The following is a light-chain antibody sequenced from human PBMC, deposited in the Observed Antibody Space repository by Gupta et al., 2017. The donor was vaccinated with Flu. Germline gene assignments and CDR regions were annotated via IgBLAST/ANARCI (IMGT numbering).Light chain of an antibody. V-gene: IGKV1-27*01. Sequence: DIQLTQSPTSLSAFIGDRVTITCRASQGSSNYLAWYQQKPGKVPKLLVYAASTLQSGVPSRFSGGGSGPDFTLTISGLQSGDVATYYCKRDDGGRAFGPGTRVDVK. CDR1: QGSSNY. CDR3: KRDDGGRA. CDR2: AAS. J-gene: IGKJ3*01.